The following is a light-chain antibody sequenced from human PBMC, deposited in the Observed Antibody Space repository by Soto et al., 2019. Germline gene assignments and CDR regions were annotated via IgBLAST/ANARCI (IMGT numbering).Light chain of an antibody. V-gene: IGKV3-20*01. CDR3: QQYAGSLYT. J-gene: IGKJ2*01. CDR1: QSIYTK. Sequence: EIVLTQSPGTLSLSPGEGATLSCRASQSIYTKLAWYQKKSGQAPRLLIYDASTRAYGIPDGFSGSGSGTDFSLTISRLEPEDFAVYYCQQYAGSLYTFAQGTKVDIK. CDR2: DAS.